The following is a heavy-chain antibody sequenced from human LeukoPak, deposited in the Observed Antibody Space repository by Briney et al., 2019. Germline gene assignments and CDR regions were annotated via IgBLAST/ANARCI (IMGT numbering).Heavy chain of an antibody. CDR3: ARDQYATMVRGVIIGVGDY. CDR1: GGTFSSYA. CDR2: IIPIFGTA. V-gene: IGHV1-69*13. D-gene: IGHD3-10*01. J-gene: IGHJ4*02. Sequence: SVKVSCKASGGTFSSYAISWVRQAPGRGLEWMGGIIPIFGTANYAQKFQGRVTITADESTSTAYMELSSLRSEDTAVYYCARDQYATMVRGVIIGVGDYWGQGTLVTVSS.